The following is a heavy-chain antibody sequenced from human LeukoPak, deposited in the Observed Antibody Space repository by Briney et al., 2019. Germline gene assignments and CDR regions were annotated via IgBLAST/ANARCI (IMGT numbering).Heavy chain of an antibody. V-gene: IGHV1-18*01. Sequence: ASVKVSCKASGDTFTSYGISWVRQAPGQGVEWMGWISAYNGNTNYAQKLQGRVTITTDTSTSTAYMELRSLRSDDPAVYYCARGQDYGDYDNAFDIWGQGTMVTVSS. J-gene: IGHJ3*02. CDR2: ISAYNGNT. D-gene: IGHD4-17*01. CDR3: ARGQDYGDYDNAFDI. CDR1: GDTFTSYG.